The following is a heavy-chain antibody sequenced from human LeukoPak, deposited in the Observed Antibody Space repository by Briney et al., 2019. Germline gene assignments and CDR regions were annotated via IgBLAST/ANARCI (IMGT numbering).Heavy chain of an antibody. Sequence: GGSLRLSCAASGFTFSSYAMSWVRQAPGKGLEWVSAISGSGGSTYYADSVKGRFTISRDNSKNTLYLQMNSLRAEDTAVYYCARVEPMVRGSQGVYYYYMDVWGKGTTVTVSS. D-gene: IGHD3-10*01. CDR3: ARVEPMVRGSQGVYYYYMDV. CDR1: GFTFSSYA. CDR2: ISGSGGST. V-gene: IGHV3-23*01. J-gene: IGHJ6*03.